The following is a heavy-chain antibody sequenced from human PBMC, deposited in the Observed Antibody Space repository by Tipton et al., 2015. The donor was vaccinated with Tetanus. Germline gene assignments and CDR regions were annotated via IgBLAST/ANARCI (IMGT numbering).Heavy chain of an antibody. D-gene: IGHD2-2*01. J-gene: IGHJ6*02. V-gene: IGHV3-9*01. CDR3: SKDLSPGGAAV. Sequence: SLRLSCIATGLALQDFAMHWVRQVPGKGLEWVSGVYWGSNRKDYAASVKGRFTISRDNARNSLYLEMNSLKSEDTALYYCSKDLSPGGAAVWGPGAPVTVS. CDR1: GLALQDFA. CDR2: VYWGSNRK.